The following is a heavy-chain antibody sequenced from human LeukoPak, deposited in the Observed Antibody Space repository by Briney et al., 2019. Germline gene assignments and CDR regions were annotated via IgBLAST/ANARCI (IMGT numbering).Heavy chain of an antibody. J-gene: IGHJ6*03. Sequence: PGGSLRLSCAASGFTFSSYAMHWVRQAPGKGLEWVAVISYDGSNKYYADSVKGRFTISRDNSKNTLYLQMNSLRAEDTAVYYCARAVGYYYYMDVWGKGTTVTVSS. CDR1: GFTFSSYA. V-gene: IGHV3-30*04. CDR3: ARAVGYYYYMDV. CDR2: ISYDGSNK.